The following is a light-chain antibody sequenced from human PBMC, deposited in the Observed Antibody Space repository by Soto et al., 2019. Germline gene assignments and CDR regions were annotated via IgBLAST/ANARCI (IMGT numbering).Light chain of an antibody. V-gene: IGLV2-23*02. Sequence: QSVLTQPASVSGSPGQSITISWTGTSSDGGSYNLVSWYRQHPGKAPKLMIYEVSKRPSGVSNRFSGSKSGNTASLTISGLQAEDEADYYCCSYAGSSTPYVFGTGTTVTVL. CDR1: SSDGGSYNL. J-gene: IGLJ1*01. CDR3: CSYAGSSTPYV. CDR2: EVS.